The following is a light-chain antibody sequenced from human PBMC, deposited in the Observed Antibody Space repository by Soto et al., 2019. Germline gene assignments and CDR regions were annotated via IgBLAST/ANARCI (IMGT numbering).Light chain of an antibody. V-gene: IGKV3D-15*01. CDR2: GAS. CDR3: QQYNNWPPWT. J-gene: IGKJ1*01. Sequence: EIVMTQSPATLSVSPGERATLSCRASQSVSSNLAWYQQKPGQAPRLLIYGASIRATGIPARLSRSGSGTEFTLTMSRLQSEDFAVYYCQQYNNWPPWTFGQGTKVEIK. CDR1: QSVSSN.